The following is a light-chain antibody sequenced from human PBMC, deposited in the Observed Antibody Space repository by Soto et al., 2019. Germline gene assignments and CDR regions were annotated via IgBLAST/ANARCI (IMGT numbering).Light chain of an antibody. J-gene: IGKJ3*01. CDR2: GAS. CDR3: QQRTNWPPT. V-gene: IGKV3D-20*02. Sequence: EIVLTQSPGTLSLSPGERSTFSCMASQSVSSNYLAWYQQKPGQAPRLLIYGASSRATGIPDRFSGSGSGTDFTLTITSLEPEDFAVYYCQQRTNWPPTFGPGTKVDIK. CDR1: QSVSSNY.